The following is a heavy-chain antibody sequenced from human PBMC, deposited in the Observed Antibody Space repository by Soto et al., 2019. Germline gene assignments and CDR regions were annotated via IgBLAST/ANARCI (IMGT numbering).Heavy chain of an antibody. CDR2: ISSSSTTI. Sequence: GGSLRLSCAASGFTFSSYGMNWVRQAPGKGLEWVSYISSSSTTIYYADSVKGRFTIFRDNAKNSLYLQLNSLRDEDTAVYYCARSPYYYDNSNYYGYWGQGTLVTVSS. J-gene: IGHJ4*02. V-gene: IGHV3-48*02. CDR1: GFTFSSYG. D-gene: IGHD3-22*01. CDR3: ARSPYYYDNSNYYGY.